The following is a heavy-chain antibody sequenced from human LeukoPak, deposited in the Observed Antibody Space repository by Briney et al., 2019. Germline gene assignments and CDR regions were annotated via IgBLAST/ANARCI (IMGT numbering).Heavy chain of an antibody. J-gene: IGHJ4*02. Sequence: QSGGSLRLSCAASGFTFSSYGMHWVRQAPGKGLEWVSVLYSGGSTYYADSVKGRFTISRDNSKNTLYLQMNSLRAEDTAVYYCARGSGSGYYLWFDYWGQGTLVTVSS. CDR3: ARGSGSGYYLWFDY. D-gene: IGHD3-22*01. CDR1: GFTFSSYG. V-gene: IGHV3-53*01. CDR2: LYSGGST.